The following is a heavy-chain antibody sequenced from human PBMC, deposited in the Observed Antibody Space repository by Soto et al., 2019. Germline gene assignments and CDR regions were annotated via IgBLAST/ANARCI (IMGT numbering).Heavy chain of an antibody. CDR1: GGSFSGYY. Sequence: QVQLQQWGAGLLKPSETLSLTCAVYGGSFSGYYWRWIRQPPGKGLEWIGEINHSGSTNYNPSLKSRVPISVDTSKNQFSLKLRSVTAADAAVYFCARIDGSGWFFDYWGQGTLVTVSS. D-gene: IGHD6-19*01. CDR3: ARIDGSGWFFDY. J-gene: IGHJ4*02. V-gene: IGHV4-34*01. CDR2: INHSGST.